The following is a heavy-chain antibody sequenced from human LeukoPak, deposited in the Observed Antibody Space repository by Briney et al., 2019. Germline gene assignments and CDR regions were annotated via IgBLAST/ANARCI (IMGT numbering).Heavy chain of an antibody. CDR2: VFYGGST. CDR3: ARGGGYCSAGACYSADY. CDR1: GGSISGYY. D-gene: IGHD2-15*01. J-gene: IGHJ4*02. Sequence: SETLSLTCTVSGGSISGYYWSWIRQPPGKGLEWIGDVFYGGSTSYNPSLKSRVTISVDTSKNQFSLKLSSVTVADTAVYYCARGGGYCSAGACYSADYWGQGTLVTVSS. V-gene: IGHV4-59*01.